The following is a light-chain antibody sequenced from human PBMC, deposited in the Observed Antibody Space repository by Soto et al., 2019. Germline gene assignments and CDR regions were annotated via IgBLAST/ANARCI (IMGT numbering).Light chain of an antibody. J-gene: IGKJ4*01. Sequence: EIVMTQSPATLSVSPGERATLSCRASQSVGSTLAWYQQKPGQAPRLLIYGASTRATGVPARFSGSGSGTEFTLTIISLQSEDLAVYYCQQYHDWPPLTFGGGTKVEIK. CDR1: QSVGST. V-gene: IGKV3-15*01. CDR3: QQYHDWPPLT. CDR2: GAS.